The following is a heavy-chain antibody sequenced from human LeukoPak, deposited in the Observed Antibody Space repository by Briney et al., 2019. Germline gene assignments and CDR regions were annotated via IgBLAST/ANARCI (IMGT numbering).Heavy chain of an antibody. CDR2: ISAYNGNT. V-gene: IGHV1-18*01. Sequence: GASVKVSCKASGYTFTSYGISWVRQAPGQGLEWMGWISAYNGNTNYAQKLQGRVTITRDTSITTAYLKLSSLRSEDTAVYYCARAIRYQLLSDYWGQGTLVTVSS. CDR1: GYTFTSYG. CDR3: ARAIRYQLLSDY. J-gene: IGHJ4*02. D-gene: IGHD2-2*01.